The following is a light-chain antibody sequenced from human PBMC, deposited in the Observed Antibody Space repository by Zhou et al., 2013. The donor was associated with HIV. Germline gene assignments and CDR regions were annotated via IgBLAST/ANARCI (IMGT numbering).Light chain of an antibody. J-gene: IGKJ4*01. CDR3: QQYKSFLLS. CDR1: QSISSW. Sequence: DIQMTQSPSTLSASVGDRVTITCRASQSISSWLAWYQQKPGKAPKLLIYKASSLESGVPSRFSGSGSGTEFTLTITSLQPADLGTYFCQQYKSFLLSFGGGTKVDIK. V-gene: IGKV1-5*03. CDR2: KAS.